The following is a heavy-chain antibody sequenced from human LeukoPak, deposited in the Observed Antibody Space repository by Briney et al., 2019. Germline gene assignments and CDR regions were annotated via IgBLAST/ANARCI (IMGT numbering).Heavy chain of an antibody. D-gene: IGHD1-26*01. CDR1: GFTFRDAA. J-gene: IGHJ5*02. V-gene: IGHV3-23*01. Sequence: GGSLRLSRAASGFTFRDAAMTWVRQAPGKGLEWVSLISSSGANAYYADSVKGRFTISRDNSKNTLYLQMNNLRGEDTAEYYCAKDMELASWGQGTLVTVSS. CDR2: ISSSGANA. CDR3: AKDMELAS.